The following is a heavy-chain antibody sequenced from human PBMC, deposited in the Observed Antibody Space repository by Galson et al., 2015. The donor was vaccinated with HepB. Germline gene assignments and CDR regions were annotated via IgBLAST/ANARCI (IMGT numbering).Heavy chain of an antibody. CDR2: IYPTDSDT. CDR1: GYSFTRYW. CDR3: ARHAPYSGTHYIDY. D-gene: IGHD1-26*01. J-gene: IGHJ4*02. V-gene: IGHV5-51*01. Sequence: QSGAEVKKPGESLKISCKGSGYSFTRYWIGWVRQVPGKGLEWMGIIYPTDSDTRYSPSFQGQVTISADSSISTAFLHWSSLKASDTAMYYCARHAPYSGTHYIDYWGQGTLVTVSS.